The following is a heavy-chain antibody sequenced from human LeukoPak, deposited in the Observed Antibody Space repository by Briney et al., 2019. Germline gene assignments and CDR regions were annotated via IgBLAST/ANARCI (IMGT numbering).Heavy chain of an antibody. J-gene: IGHJ6*02. Sequence: GESLKISCKCSGYSFTKYWISWVRQMPGKGLEWMGKIDPSDSYTFYNPSFQGHVTISADKSISTAYLQWSSLKASDTAMYYCATPAIAGVAYGMDVGGQGTTVTVSS. CDR2: IDPSDSYT. V-gene: IGHV5-10-1*01. CDR3: ATPAIAGVAYGMDV. D-gene: IGHD6-13*01. CDR1: GYSFTKYW.